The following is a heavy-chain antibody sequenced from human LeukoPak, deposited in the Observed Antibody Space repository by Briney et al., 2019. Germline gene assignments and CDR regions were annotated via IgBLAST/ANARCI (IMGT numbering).Heavy chain of an antibody. D-gene: IGHD3-22*01. J-gene: IGHJ4*02. CDR1: GGSISSSSYY. V-gene: IGHV4-39*01. CDR2: IYYSGST. Sequence: SETLSLTCTVSGGSISSSSYYWGWIRQPPGKGLEWIGSIYYSGSTYYNPSLKSRVTISVDTSKNQFSLKLSSVTAADTAVYYCARLRGSYYYDSSGYLGGIDYWGQGTLVTDSS. CDR3: ARLRGSYYYDSSGYLGGIDY.